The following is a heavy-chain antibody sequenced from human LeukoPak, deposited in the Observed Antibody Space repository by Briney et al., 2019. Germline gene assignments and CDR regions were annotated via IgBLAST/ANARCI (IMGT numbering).Heavy chain of an antibody. CDR1: GFTFSSYS. D-gene: IGHD2-21*02. J-gene: IGHJ4*02. CDR2: ISSSSSYI. Sequence: PGGSLRLSCAASGFTFSSYSMNWVRQAPGKGLEWVSSISSSSSYIYCADSVKGRFTISRDNSKNTLYLQMNSLRAEDTAVYYCAKERSRGGDCLDYWGQGTLVTVSS. CDR3: AKERSRGGDCLDY. V-gene: IGHV3-21*04.